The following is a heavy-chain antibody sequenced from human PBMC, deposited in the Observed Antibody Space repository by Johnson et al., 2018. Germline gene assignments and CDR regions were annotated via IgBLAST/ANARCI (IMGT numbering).Heavy chain of an antibody. V-gene: IGHV3-23*04. Sequence: EVQLVESGGGLVQPGRSLRLSCAASGFTFDDYAMHWVRQAPGKGLEWVSAISGRGVSTYYADSVKGRFTISRDNSKNTLYLQMNSLRAEDPAVYDCAKEVNRGSYDGNFQHWGQGTLGTVSS. CDR2: ISGRGVST. J-gene: IGHJ1*01. CDR1: GFTFDDYA. D-gene: IGHD1-26*01. CDR3: AKEVNRGSYDGNFQH.